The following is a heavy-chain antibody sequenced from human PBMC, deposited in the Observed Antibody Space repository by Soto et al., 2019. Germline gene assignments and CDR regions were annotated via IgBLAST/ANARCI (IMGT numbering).Heavy chain of an antibody. Sequence: PGGSLRLSCAASGFTFSNVWMTWVRQAPGEGLEWVGRVKSKTDGGATDYAAPVKGRFTISRDDAENMMYLQTNSLKIDDTAVYYCTGETFCSGEGALNYYNYVRDVGGQGTRVTVSS. CDR3: TGETFCSGEGALNYYNYVRDV. V-gene: IGHV3-15*01. CDR2: VKSKTDGGAT. D-gene: IGHD2-21*01. J-gene: IGHJ6*02. CDR1: GFTFSNVW.